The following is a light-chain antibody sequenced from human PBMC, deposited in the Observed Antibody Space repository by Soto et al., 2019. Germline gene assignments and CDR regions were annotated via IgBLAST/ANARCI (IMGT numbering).Light chain of an antibody. Sequence: ETVMTQSPATLSLSPGERATLSCRASQSVSSKLVWYQQKPGQAPRFLIYGASTRATGIPARFRGSGSGTDFTLTIDSLQSEDFSVYYCQQYNDWPPAFGGGTKVEIK. CDR2: GAS. CDR1: QSVSSK. CDR3: QQYNDWPPA. J-gene: IGKJ4*01. V-gene: IGKV3-15*01.